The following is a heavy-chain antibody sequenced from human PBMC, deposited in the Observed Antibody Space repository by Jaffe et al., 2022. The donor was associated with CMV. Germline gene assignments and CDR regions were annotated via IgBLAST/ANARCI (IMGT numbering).Heavy chain of an antibody. CDR1: GGSISSYY. CDR2: IYYSGST. Sequence: QVQLQESGPGLVKPSETLSLTCTVSGGSISSYYWSWIRQPPGKGLEWIGYIYYSGSTNYNPSLKSRVTISVDTSKNQFSLKLSSVTAADTAVYYCARGRDYHDYWGQGTLVTVSS. CDR3: ARGRDYHDY. J-gene: IGHJ4*02. V-gene: IGHV4-59*01.